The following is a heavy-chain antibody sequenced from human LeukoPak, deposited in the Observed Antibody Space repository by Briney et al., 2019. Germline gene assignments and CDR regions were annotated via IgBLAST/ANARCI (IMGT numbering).Heavy chain of an antibody. V-gene: IGHV4-59*08. CDR3: ARHYYDSHPERDWYFDL. CDR1: GGSISDSY. J-gene: IGHJ2*01. Sequence: SETLSLTCIVSGGSISDSYWSFIRQPPGRGLEWIGSISYSGSAYYNPSLKSRVTISVDTSKNQFSLKLSSVTAADTAVYYCARHYYDSHPERDWYFDLWGRGTLVTVSS. CDR2: ISYSGSA. D-gene: IGHD3-22*01.